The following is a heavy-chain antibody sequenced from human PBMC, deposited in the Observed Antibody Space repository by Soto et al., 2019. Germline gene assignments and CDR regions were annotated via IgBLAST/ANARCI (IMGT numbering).Heavy chain of an antibody. CDR1: GFTFSSYS. CDR3: ARDRPSRYYDSSGYSTGAEYFQH. J-gene: IGHJ1*01. Sequence: PGGSLRLSCAASGFTFSSYSMNWVRQAPGKGLEWVSSISSSSYIYYADSVKGRFTISRDNAKNSLYLQMSSLRAEDTAVYYCARDRPSRYYDSSGYSTGAEYFQHWGQGTLVTVSS. D-gene: IGHD3-22*01. V-gene: IGHV3-21*01. CDR2: ISSSSYI.